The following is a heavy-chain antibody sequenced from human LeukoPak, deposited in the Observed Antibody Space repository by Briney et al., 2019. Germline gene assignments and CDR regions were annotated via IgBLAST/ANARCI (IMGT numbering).Heavy chain of an antibody. CDR1: GGSISSYY. Sequence: PSETLSLTCTVSGGSISSYYWSWIRQPAGKGLEWIGRIYTSGSTNYNPSLKSRVTISVDTSKNQFSLKLSSVTAADTAVYYCARGRYSSSWYFGDFDYWGQGTLVTVSS. CDR2: IYTSGST. CDR3: ARGRYSSSWYFGDFDY. D-gene: IGHD6-13*01. V-gene: IGHV4-4*07. J-gene: IGHJ4*02.